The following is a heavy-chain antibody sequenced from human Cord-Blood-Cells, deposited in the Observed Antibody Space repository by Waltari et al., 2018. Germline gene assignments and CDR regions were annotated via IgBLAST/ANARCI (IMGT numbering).Heavy chain of an antibody. CDR3: ARGYDIHNWFDP. D-gene: IGHD3-9*01. J-gene: IGHJ5*02. Sequence: QVQLVQAGAEVKKPEASAKVSCKASGYTFTSYGISWVRQAPGQGLEWMGWISAYNGNTNYAQKLQGRVTMNTDTSTSTAYMELRSLGSDDTAVYYCARGYDIHNWFDPWGQGTLVTVSS. CDR1: GYTFTSYG. CDR2: ISAYNGNT. V-gene: IGHV1-18*01.